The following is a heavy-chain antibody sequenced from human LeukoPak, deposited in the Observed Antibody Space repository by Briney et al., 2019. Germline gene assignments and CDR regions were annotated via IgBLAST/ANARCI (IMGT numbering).Heavy chain of an antibody. J-gene: IGHJ4*02. Sequence: GGSLRLSCAASGFTFSSYWMSWVRQAPGKGLEWVGRIKSKTDGGTTDYAAPVKGRFTISRDDSKNTLYLQMNSLKTEGTAVYYCTTGVQLWNSDYWGQGTLVTVSS. CDR2: IKSKTDGGTT. V-gene: IGHV3-15*01. CDR1: GFTFSSYW. D-gene: IGHD5-18*01. CDR3: TTGVQLWNSDY.